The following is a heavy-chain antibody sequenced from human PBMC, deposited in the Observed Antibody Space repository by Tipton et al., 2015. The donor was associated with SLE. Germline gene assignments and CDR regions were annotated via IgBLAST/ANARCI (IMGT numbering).Heavy chain of an antibody. Sequence: TLSLTCTVSGGSVSSSSKYWAWIRQPPGKGLEWIGSIYYTGPTTYYNSFLKSRVTMSVDTSKSQFSLKLTSMTAADTAVYYCASLWFRESYFDSWGQGTLVTVSS. V-gene: IGHV4-39*07. J-gene: IGHJ4*02. CDR3: ASLWFRESYFDS. CDR2: IYYTGPTT. D-gene: IGHD3-10*01. CDR1: GGSVSSSSKY.